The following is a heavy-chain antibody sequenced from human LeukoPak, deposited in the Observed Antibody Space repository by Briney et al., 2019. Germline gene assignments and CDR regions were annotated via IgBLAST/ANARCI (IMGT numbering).Heavy chain of an antibody. CDR3: AGHYYYSMDV. CDR1: GGSISSGGYS. CDR2: IYHSGST. J-gene: IGHJ6*02. Sequence: PSQTLSLTCAVSGGSISSGGYSWSWIRQPPGKGLEWIGYIYHSGSTSYNPSLKSRVSMSVDKSKNQFSLKVSSVTAADTAVYYCAGHYYYSMDVWGQGTTVTVSS. V-gene: IGHV4-30-2*01.